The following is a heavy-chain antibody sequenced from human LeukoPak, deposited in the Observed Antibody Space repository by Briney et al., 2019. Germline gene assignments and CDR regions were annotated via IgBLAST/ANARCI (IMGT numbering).Heavy chain of an antibody. Sequence: PGGSLRLSCAASGFTFSSYAMHWVRQAPGKGLEWVSVIYSGGNTYYADSVKGRFSISRDNSKNTLYLQMNSLRAEDTAVYYCARETGYSSSNDYWGQGTLVTVSS. CDR1: GFTFSSYA. V-gene: IGHV3-66*01. CDR3: ARETGYSSSNDY. D-gene: IGHD6-13*01. CDR2: IYSGGNT. J-gene: IGHJ4*02.